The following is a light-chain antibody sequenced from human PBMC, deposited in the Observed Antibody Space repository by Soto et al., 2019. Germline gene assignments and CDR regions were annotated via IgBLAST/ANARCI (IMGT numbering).Light chain of an antibody. J-gene: IGLJ2*01. CDR2: ANN. Sequence: QSVLTQPPSVSGAPGQRVTISCTGSTSNIGAGYDVHWYQQLPGTAPKLFIYANNNRPSGVPDRFSGSKSGTSASLAITGLQADDEADYYCQSYDSSLSGVAFGGGTKLTVL. CDR1: TSNIGAGYD. CDR3: QSYDSSLSGVA. V-gene: IGLV1-40*01.